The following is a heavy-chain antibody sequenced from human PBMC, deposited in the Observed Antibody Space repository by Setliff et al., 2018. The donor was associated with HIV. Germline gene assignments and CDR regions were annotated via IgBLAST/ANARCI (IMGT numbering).Heavy chain of an antibody. CDR3: ARRASKASLDY. Sequence: PGESLTISCKGSGYTFTSYWIGWVRQMPGKGLEWMGIIYPGDSDTRYSPSFQGRVTISADKSINTAYLQGSSLQASDTAMYYCARRASKASLDYWGQGTLVTVSS. CDR1: GYTFTSYW. V-gene: IGHV5-51*01. J-gene: IGHJ4*02. CDR2: IYPGDSDT.